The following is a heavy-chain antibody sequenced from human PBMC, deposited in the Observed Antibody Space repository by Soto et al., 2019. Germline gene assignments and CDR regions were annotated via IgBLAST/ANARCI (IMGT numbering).Heavy chain of an antibody. Sequence: QVHLVQSGAEVKKPGSSVKVSCTASGGTFGTYIISWVRQGPGQGLEWMGGIIPIFGTTTYAQKFQGRVTITADESSGTAYMDLSSLRSGDTALYYCTVRGMGDVDSWGQGTLVAVSS. V-gene: IGHV1-69*01. CDR2: IIPIFGTT. J-gene: IGHJ4*02. CDR3: TVRGMGDVDS. D-gene: IGHD6-19*01. CDR1: GGTFGTYI.